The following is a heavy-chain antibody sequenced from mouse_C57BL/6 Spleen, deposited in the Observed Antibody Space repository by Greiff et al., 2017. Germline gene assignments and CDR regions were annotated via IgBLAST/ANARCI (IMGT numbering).Heavy chain of an antibody. CDR3: ASPNWDVYYYAMDY. CDR1: GFTFSDYG. V-gene: IGHV5-17*01. D-gene: IGHD4-1*01. J-gene: IGHJ4*01. Sequence: EVKLMESGGGLVKPGGSLKLSCAASGFTFSDYGMHWVRQAPEKGLEWVAYISSGISTIYYADTVKGRFTISRDNAKNTLFLQMTSLRSEDTAMYYCASPNWDVYYYAMDYWGQGTSVTVSS. CDR2: ISSGISTI.